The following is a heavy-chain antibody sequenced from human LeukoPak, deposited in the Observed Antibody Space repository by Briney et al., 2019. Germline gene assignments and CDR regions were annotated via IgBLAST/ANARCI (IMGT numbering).Heavy chain of an antibody. CDR2: IYYSGST. D-gene: IGHD3-22*01. Sequence: SETLSLTCTVSGGSISSYYWSWIRQPPGKGLEWIGYIYYSGSTNYNPSLKSRVTISVDTSKNQFSLKLSSVTAADTAVYYCASHYDSSGYYGALDAFDIWGQGTMVTVSS. CDR1: GGSISSYY. V-gene: IGHV4-59*01. J-gene: IGHJ3*02. CDR3: ASHYDSSGYYGALDAFDI.